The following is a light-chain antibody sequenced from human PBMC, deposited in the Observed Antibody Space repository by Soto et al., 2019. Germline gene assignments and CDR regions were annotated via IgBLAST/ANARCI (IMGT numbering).Light chain of an antibody. CDR3: QRSYSTPP. J-gene: IGKJ3*01. Sequence: DIQMTQSPSSLSASVGDRVTITCRASQSISSYLNWYQQKPGKAPKPLIYAASSLQSGVPSRCSGSGSGTDFTISISSLQPEDFTTYYCQRSYSTPPFGPGTKVDIK. CDR1: QSISSY. V-gene: IGKV1-39*01. CDR2: AAS.